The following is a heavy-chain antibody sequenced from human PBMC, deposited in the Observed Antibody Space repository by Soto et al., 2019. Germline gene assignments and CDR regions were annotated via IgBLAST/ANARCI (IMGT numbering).Heavy chain of an antibody. CDR2: LIPIVGTA. D-gene: IGHD3-10*01. V-gene: IGHV1-69*01. CDR3: ARSGRSGSYYTVRHSYYYGMDV. J-gene: IGHJ6*02. Sequence: QVQLVQSGAEVKKPGSSVKVSCKASGGTFSSYAISWVRQAPGQGLEWMGGLIPIVGTANYAQKFQGRVTITADESTSTPYMELSSLRSEDTAVYYCARSGRSGSYYTVRHSYYYGMDVWGQGTTVTVSS. CDR1: GGTFSSYA.